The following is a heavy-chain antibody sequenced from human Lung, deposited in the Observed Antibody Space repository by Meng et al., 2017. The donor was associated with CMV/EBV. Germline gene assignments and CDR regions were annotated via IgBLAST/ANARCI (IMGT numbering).Heavy chain of an antibody. CDR3: ARGARLGYCSGANCYFNDF. J-gene: IGHJ4*02. CDR2: IIPILGIP. V-gene: IGHV1-69*10. CDR1: GGSLSNYR. Sequence: SVKVSCKASGGSLSNYRLNWVRQVPGQGFQWMGGIIPILGIPDYPENFQGRVTITADTSTDTAYMHLSSLRLEDTAVYYCARGARLGYCSGANCYFNDFWGQGXWVTVSS. D-gene: IGHD2-15*01.